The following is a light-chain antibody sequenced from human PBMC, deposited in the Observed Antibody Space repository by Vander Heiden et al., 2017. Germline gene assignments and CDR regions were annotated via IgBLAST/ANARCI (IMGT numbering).Light chain of an antibody. CDR2: GAS. J-gene: IGKJ1*01. Sequence: DIVLTPSPGTLPLSPGERATPSCRASQSVSSSYLAWYQQKPGQAPRLLIYGASSRATGIPDRFSGSGSGTDFTLTISRLEPEDFAVYYCQQYGSAQWTFGQGTKVEIK. CDR1: QSVSSSY. V-gene: IGKV3-20*01. CDR3: QQYGSAQWT.